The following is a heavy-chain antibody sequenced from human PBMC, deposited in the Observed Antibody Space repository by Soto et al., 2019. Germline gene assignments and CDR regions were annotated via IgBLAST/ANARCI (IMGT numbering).Heavy chain of an antibody. J-gene: IGHJ6*02. CDR2: IHYSGTT. Sequence: QVHFQESGPGLVKPSETLSLTCTVSGGSINTYYCNWVRQPPGKGLEWIGSIHYSGTTHYNPSLERRVTISADRATNQFSLKLNSVAAADTAVYYCAGDTYGMDVWGQGTTVTVSS. CDR1: GGSINTYY. V-gene: IGHV4-59*01. CDR3: AGDTYGMDV.